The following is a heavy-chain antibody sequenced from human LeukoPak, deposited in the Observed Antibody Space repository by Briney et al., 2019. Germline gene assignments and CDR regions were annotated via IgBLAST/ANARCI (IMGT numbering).Heavy chain of an antibody. V-gene: IGHV3-23*01. CDR1: GFTFSSYA. Sequence: PGGSLRLSCAASGFTFSSYAMSWVRQAPGKGLEWVSGISDSGGSTYYADSVKGRFTISRDNAKNSLYLQMNSLRAEDTAVYYCARDAGLAGTRKTYYYYGMDVWGQGTTVTVSS. CDR3: ARDAGLAGTRKTYYYYGMDV. CDR2: ISDSGGST. J-gene: IGHJ6*02. D-gene: IGHD6-19*01.